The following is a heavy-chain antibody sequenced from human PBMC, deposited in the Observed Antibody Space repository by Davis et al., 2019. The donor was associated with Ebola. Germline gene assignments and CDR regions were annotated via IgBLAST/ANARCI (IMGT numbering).Heavy chain of an antibody. Sequence: PSETLSLTCAVYGGSFSGYYWSWIRQPPGKGLEWIGEINHSGSTNYNPSLKSRVTISVDTSKNQFSLKLSSVTAADTAVYYCARAPLPNHAFDIWGQGTMVTVSS. V-gene: IGHV4-34*01. CDR1: GGSFSGYY. CDR2: INHSGST. CDR3: ARAPLPNHAFDI. J-gene: IGHJ3*02. D-gene: IGHD1-14*01.